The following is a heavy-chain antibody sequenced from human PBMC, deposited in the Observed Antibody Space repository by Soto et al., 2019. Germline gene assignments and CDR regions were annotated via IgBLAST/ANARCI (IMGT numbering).Heavy chain of an antibody. Sequence: QVQLVESGGGVVQPGRSLRLSCAASGFTFSSYGMHWVRQAPGKGLEWVAVISYDGSNKYYADSVKGRFTISRDNSKNTLHLEMNSLRAEDTAVYYCVGGIAVPDFDYWGQGTLVTVSS. J-gene: IGHJ4*02. D-gene: IGHD6-19*01. CDR2: ISYDGSNK. V-gene: IGHV3-30*03. CDR3: VGGIAVPDFDY. CDR1: GFTFSSYG.